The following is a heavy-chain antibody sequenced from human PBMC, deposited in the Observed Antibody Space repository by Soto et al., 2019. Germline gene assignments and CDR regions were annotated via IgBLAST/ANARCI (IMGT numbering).Heavy chain of an antibody. CDR2: IDPSDSYT. J-gene: IGHJ6*02. Sequence: GESLKISCKGSGYSFTSYWISWVRQMPGKGLEWMGRIDPSDSYTNYSPSFQGHVTVSADKSISTAYLQWSSLKASDTAMYYCARNGIVVVPAAQTSYYYYGMDVWGQGTTVTVSS. CDR3: ARNGIVVVPAAQTSYYYYGMDV. V-gene: IGHV5-10-1*01. CDR1: GYSFTSYW. D-gene: IGHD2-2*01.